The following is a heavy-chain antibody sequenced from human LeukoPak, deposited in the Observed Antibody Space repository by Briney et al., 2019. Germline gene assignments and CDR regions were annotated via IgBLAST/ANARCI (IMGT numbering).Heavy chain of an antibody. V-gene: IGHV4-59*01. CDR1: GGSITVNY. CDR3: AGGSNNFDY. CDR2: IYYSGGT. Sequence: PSETLSLTCNVSGGSITVNYWSWIRQPPGKGLEWIGYIYYSGGTNYNPSLKGRITISVDTSKNQFSLKLTSVTAADTAMYYCAGGSNNFDYWGQGTLVTVSS. D-gene: IGHD6-13*01. J-gene: IGHJ4*02.